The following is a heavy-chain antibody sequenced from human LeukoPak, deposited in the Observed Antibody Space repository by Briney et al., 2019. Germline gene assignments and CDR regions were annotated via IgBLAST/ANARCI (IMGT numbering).Heavy chain of an antibody. CDR2: INPNSGGT. CDR3: ARERYQLLFHSWFDP. CDR1: GYTFTGYY. V-gene: IGHV1-2*02. D-gene: IGHD2-2*01. Sequence: ASVKVSCKASGYTFTGYYMHWVRQAPGQGLEWMGWINPNSGGTNYAQKFQGRVTMTRDTSISTAYMELSRLRSDDTAVYYCARERYQLLFHSWFDPWGQGTLVTVSS. J-gene: IGHJ5*02.